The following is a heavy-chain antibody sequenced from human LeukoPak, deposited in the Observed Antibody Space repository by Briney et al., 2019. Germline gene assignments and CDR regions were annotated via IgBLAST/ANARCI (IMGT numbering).Heavy chain of an antibody. CDR2: IHFSGST. V-gene: IGHV4-30-4*02. Sequence: PSETLSLTCTVSGASITSGEYYWNWIRQPPGQGLEWIGHIHFSGSTYYNPSLKSRLTMSVDTSKNQFSLKLSSVTAADTAVYYCAREVWKGYCSGGSCHAYYYYGMDVWGQGTTVTVSS. D-gene: IGHD2-15*01. CDR1: GASITSGEYY. CDR3: AREVWKGYCSGGSCHAYYYYGMDV. J-gene: IGHJ6*02.